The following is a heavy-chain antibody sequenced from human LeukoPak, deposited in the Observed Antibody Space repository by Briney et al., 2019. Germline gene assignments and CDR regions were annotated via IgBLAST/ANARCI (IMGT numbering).Heavy chain of an antibody. Sequence: PSGTLSLTCAVSGGSISSSNWWSWVRQPPGKGLEWIGEIYHSGSTNYNPSLKSRVTISVDTSKNQFSLKLSSVTAADTAVYYCARGRQQQLVLAYFQHWGQGTLVTVSS. CDR2: IYHSGST. J-gene: IGHJ1*01. CDR3: ARGRQQQLVLAYFQH. D-gene: IGHD6-13*01. CDR1: GGSISSSNW. V-gene: IGHV4-4*02.